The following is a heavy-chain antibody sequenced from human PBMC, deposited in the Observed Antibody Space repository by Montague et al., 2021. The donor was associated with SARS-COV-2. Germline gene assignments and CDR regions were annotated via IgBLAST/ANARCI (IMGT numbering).Heavy chain of an antibody. CDR1: GDSMNNYN. V-gene: IGHV4-59*01. CDR2: INYSGST. CDR3: ARAPIYRSSWYAYFDY. D-gene: IGHD6-13*01. J-gene: IGHJ4*02. Sequence: SETLSLTCTVSGDSMNNYNWSWIRQPPGKGLEWIGYINYSGSTHYNPSLQSRVTLSKDTSKNQFSLRLTSVTAADTAMYFCARAPIYRSSWYAYFDYWGQGTLVTVSS.